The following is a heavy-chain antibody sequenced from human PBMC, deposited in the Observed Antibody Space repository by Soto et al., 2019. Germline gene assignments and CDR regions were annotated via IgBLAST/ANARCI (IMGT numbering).Heavy chain of an antibody. CDR1: GYSFTSYW. Sequence: RGESLKISCKGSGYSFTSYWIGWVRQMPGKGLEWMGIIYPGDSDTRYSPSFQGQVTISADKSISTAYLQWSSLKASDTAMYYCARHEAASLYYYAMDVWGQGTTVTVSS. V-gene: IGHV5-51*01. D-gene: IGHD6-13*01. CDR2: IYPGDSDT. J-gene: IGHJ6*02. CDR3: ARHEAASLYYYAMDV.